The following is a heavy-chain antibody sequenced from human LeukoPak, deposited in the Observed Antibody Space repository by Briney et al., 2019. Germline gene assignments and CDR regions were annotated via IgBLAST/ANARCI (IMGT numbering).Heavy chain of an antibody. J-gene: IGHJ3*02. Sequence: GGSLRLSCAASGFTFNSYWMSWVRQAPGPGKGLEWVAIIKDDGSEKHYVDSVEGRFTISRDNAKNSLYLQMNSLRAEDTAVYYCARIDIAVASAFILDAFGIWGQGTMVTVSS. V-gene: IGHV3-7*01. CDR3: ARIDIAVASAFILDAFGI. CDR2: IKDDGSEK. CDR1: GFTFNSYW. D-gene: IGHD2-2*01.